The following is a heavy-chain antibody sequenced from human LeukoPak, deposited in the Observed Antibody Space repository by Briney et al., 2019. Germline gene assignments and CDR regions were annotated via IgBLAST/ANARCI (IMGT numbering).Heavy chain of an antibody. V-gene: IGHV3-21*01. CDR2: IGSSSSYI. CDR1: GFTFSRYS. Sequence: WFLRLSCAGSGFTFSRYSMNCVRQAPGKGLEWVSSIGSSSSYIFYADSVKGRFTISRDNAKNSLYLQMNSLRAEDTAVYYCARDSGLRSFDLWGRGTLVTV. D-gene: IGHD3-10*01. J-gene: IGHJ2*01. CDR3: ARDSGLRSFDL.